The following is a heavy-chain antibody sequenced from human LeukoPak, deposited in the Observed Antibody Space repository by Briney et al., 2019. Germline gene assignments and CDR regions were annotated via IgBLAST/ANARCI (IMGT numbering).Heavy chain of an antibody. CDR3: AKKSGDHFHFDF. CDR2: IGTSGANT. CDR1: GFTFNNYG. D-gene: IGHD2-21*01. V-gene: IGHV3-23*01. J-gene: IGHJ4*02. Sequence: PGGSLRPSCAASGFTFNNYGMGWVRQTPGKGLEWVATIGTSGANTYHADSVKGRFTISRDNSKSTLYLQMNSLRAEDTAVYHCAKKSGDHFHFDFWGQGTLVTVSS.